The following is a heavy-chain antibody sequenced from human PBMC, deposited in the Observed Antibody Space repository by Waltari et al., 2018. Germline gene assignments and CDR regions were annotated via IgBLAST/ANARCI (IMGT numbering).Heavy chain of an antibody. D-gene: IGHD6-6*01. J-gene: IGHJ4*02. CDR1: GGSFSGYY. V-gene: IGHV4-34*01. Sequence: QVQLQQWGAGLLKPSETLSLTCAVYGGSFSGYYWSWTRQPPGKGLEWIGEINHSGSTNYNPSLKSRVTISVDTSKNQFSLKLSSVTAADTAVYYCATLEYSSSSGDYWGQGTLVTVSS. CDR2: INHSGST. CDR3: ATLEYSSSSGDY.